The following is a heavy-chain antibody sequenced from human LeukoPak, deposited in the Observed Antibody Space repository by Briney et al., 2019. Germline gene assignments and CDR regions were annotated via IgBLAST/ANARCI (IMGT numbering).Heavy chain of an antibody. CDR2: INPSGGST. CDR1: GYTLTSYY. D-gene: IGHD4-23*01. J-gene: IGHJ5*02. Sequence: ASVKVSCKASGYTLTSYYMHWVRQAPGQGLEWMGIINPSGGSTSYAQKFQGRVTMTRDMSTSTAYMELSSLRSEDTAVYYCARASRVTPFGPWGQGTLVTVSS. CDR3: ARASRVTPFGP. V-gene: IGHV1-46*01.